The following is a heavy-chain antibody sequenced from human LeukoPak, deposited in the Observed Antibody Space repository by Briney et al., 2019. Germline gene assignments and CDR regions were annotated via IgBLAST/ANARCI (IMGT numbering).Heavy chain of an antibody. V-gene: IGHV3-23*01. Sequence: GGSLRLSCAASGFTFSSYAMSWVRQAPGKGLEWVSAIRGSGGSTYYADSVKGRFTISRDNSKNTLYLQMNSLRAEDTAVYYCAKDRENIVVVTAYDYWGQGTLVTVSS. D-gene: IGHD2-21*02. CDR1: GFTFSSYA. J-gene: IGHJ4*02. CDR3: AKDRENIVVVTAYDY. CDR2: IRGSGGST.